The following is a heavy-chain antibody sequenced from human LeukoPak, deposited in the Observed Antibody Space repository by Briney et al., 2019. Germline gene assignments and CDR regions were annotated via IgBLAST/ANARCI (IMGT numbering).Heavy chain of an antibody. D-gene: IGHD3-10*01. CDR3: ARLDYDSGSIDY. J-gene: IGHJ4*02. CDR1: GYSFTNYL. Sequence: GESLKISCTGSGYSFTNYLIGWARQMPGKGLEWMGIIYPGDSDTRYSPSFQGQVTISADKSISTAYLQWSSLKASDTAMYYCARLDYDSGSIDYWGQGTLVTVSS. V-gene: IGHV5-51*01. CDR2: IYPGDSDT.